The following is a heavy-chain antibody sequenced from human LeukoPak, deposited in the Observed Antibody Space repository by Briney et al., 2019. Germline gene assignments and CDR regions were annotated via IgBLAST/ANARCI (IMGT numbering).Heavy chain of an antibody. D-gene: IGHD3-10*01. CDR2: IYYSGNT. CDR1: GDSISPYY. CDR3: ARHGFGSGTPYWYWYMDV. J-gene: IGHJ6*03. Sequence: SETLSLTCTVSGDSISPYYWTWIRQPPGKGLEWIGYIYYSGNTNYNPSLKSRVTLSVDTSKKQLSLKLRSVTAADTAVYYCARHGFGSGTPYWYWYMDVWGKGTTVTVSS. V-gene: IGHV4-59*01.